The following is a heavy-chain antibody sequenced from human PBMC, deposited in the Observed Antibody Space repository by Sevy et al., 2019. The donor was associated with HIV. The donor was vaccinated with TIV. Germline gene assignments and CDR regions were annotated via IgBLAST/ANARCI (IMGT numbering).Heavy chain of an antibody. CDR2: IRYDGSNK. CDR1: GFTFSSYG. V-gene: IGHV3-30*02. CDR3: AKTRPRYCSSTSCHSRGGNPLTFDY. J-gene: IGHJ4*02. D-gene: IGHD2-2*02. Sequence: GGSLRLSCAASGFTFSSYGMHWVRQAPGKGLEWVAFIRYDGSNKYYADSVKGRFTISRDNSKNTLYLQMNSLRAEDTAVYYCAKTRPRYCSSTSCHSRGGNPLTFDYWGQGTLVTVSS.